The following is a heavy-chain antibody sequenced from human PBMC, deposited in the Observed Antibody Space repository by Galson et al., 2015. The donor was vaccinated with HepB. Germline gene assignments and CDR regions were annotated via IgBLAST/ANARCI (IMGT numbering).Heavy chain of an antibody. J-gene: IGHJ4*02. Sequence: SLRLSCAASGFTFDDYTMHWVRQAPGKGLEWVSLISWDGGSTYYADSVKGRFTISRDNSKNSLYLQMNSLRTEDTALYYCAKDMRAGFWGSTISPGADYWGQGTLVTVSS. CDR1: GFTFDDYT. V-gene: IGHV3-43*01. D-gene: IGHD3-16*01. CDR3: AKDMRAGFWGSTISPGADY. CDR2: ISWDGGST.